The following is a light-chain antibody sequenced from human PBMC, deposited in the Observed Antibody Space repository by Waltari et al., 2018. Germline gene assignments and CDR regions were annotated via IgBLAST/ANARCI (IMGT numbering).Light chain of an antibody. CDR1: SSNTGSND. CDR3: ATWDDSLSAVV. CDR2: RNN. J-gene: IGLJ3*02. V-gene: IGLV1-47*01. Sequence: QSVLTQSPSASEAPGQRVTISCSGGSSNTGSNDVYWYRQVPGTAPRLIIHRNNQRPSGVPDRFSGSKSGTSASLAISGLRSEDEADYYCATWDDSLSAVVFGGGTKLTVL.